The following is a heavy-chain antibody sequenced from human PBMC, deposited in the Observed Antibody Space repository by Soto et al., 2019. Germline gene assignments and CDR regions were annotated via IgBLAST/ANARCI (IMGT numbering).Heavy chain of an antibody. CDR3: ARDYGAPYYYYYMDV. Sequence: QVQLQESGPGLVKPSQTLSLTCTVSGGSISSGGYYWSWIRQHPGKGLEWIGYIYYSGSTYYNPSLKSRVTISLDTSKNQFSLKLSSVTAADTVVYYCARDYGAPYYYYYMDVWGKGTTVTVSS. V-gene: IGHV4-31*03. D-gene: IGHD4-17*01. CDR1: GGSISSGGYY. CDR2: IYYSGST. J-gene: IGHJ6*03.